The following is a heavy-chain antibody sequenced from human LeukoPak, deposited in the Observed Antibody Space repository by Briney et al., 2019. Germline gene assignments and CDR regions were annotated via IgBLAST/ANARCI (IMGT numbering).Heavy chain of an antibody. D-gene: IGHD4-17*01. V-gene: IGHV3-48*04. Sequence: GGSLRLSCAASGFTFSSYSMNWVRQAPGKGLEWVSCISSSSISKYYADSVKGRFTISRDNAKNSLYLQMNSLRAEDTAVYYCASLTTGDYPFDYWGQGTLVTVSS. CDR3: ASLTTGDYPFDY. J-gene: IGHJ4*02. CDR2: ISSSSISK. CDR1: GFTFSSYS.